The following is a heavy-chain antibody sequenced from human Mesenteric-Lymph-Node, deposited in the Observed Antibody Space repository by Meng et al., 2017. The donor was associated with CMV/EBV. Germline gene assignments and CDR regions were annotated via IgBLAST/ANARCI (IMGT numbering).Heavy chain of an antibody. CDR2: ISSSSSYI. Sequence: GESLKISCAASGFTFSSYSMNWVRQAPGKGLEWVSSISSSSSYIYYADSVKGRFTISRDNAKNSLYLQMNSLRAEDTAVYYCARDDDFWSGYWPTNSPSYYYYGMDVWGPGTTVTVSS. J-gene: IGHJ6*02. CDR3: ARDDDFWSGYWPTNSPSYYYYGMDV. CDR1: GFTFSSYS. V-gene: IGHV3-21*01. D-gene: IGHD3-3*01.